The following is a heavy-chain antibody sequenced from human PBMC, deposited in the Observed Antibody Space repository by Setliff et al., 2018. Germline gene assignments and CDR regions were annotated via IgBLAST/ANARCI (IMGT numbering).Heavy chain of an antibody. Sequence: ASVKVSCKASGYTFTGYYMHWVRQAPGQGLEWMGWINPNSGGTNYAQKFQGWVTMTRDTSISKAYMELSRLRSDDTAVYYCARVQQLGTFDYWGQGTLVTVSS. CDR3: ARVQQLGTFDY. CDR2: INPNSGGT. V-gene: IGHV1-2*04. CDR1: GYTFTGYY. D-gene: IGHD6-13*01. J-gene: IGHJ4*02.